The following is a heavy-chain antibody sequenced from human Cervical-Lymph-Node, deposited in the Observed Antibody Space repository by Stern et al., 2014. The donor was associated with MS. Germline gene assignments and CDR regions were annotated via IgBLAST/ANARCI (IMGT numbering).Heavy chain of an antibody. D-gene: IGHD1-1*01. Sequence: QLQLQESGPGLVKPSQTLSLTCTVSGGSISSGDHFWHWIRQHPGQGPQWIGYVYNSGSTDSNPSLKSRVIISVDTSKHQFSLRLSSVTAADTAVYYCARGGATRRAGVFDSWGQGTLVTVSS. CDR3: ARGGATRRAGVFDS. J-gene: IGHJ4*02. V-gene: IGHV4-31*03. CDR2: VYNSGST. CDR1: GGSISSGDHF.